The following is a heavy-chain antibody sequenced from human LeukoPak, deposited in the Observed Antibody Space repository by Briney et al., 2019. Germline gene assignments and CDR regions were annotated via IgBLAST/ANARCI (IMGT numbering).Heavy chain of an antibody. CDR1: GGSITSCDW. CDR3: ATTDYYRSDY. D-gene: IGHD3-9*01. CDR2: IHHSGST. V-gene: IGHV4-4*02. J-gene: IGHJ4*02. Sequence: SGTLSLTCAVSGGSITSCDWWAWVRQPPGRGLEWIGEIHHSGSTNYNPSSPSLKSRVTISVDKSKNQFSLELSSVTAADTAVYYCATTDYYRSDYWGQGTLVTVSS.